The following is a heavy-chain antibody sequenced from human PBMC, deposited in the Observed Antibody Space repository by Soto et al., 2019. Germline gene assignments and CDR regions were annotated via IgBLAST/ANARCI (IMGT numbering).Heavy chain of an antibody. J-gene: IGHJ4*02. CDR1: GFTFSGSA. D-gene: IGHD6-13*01. CDR2: IRSKANSYAT. Sequence: EVQLVESGGGSVQPGGSLKLSCAASGFTFSGSAMHWVRQASGKGLEWVGRIRSKANSYATAYAASVKGRFTISRDDSKNTAYLQMNSLKTEDTAVYYCTRPLTQLAPAAGDYWGQGTLVTVSS. CDR3: TRPLTQLAPAAGDY. V-gene: IGHV3-73*02.